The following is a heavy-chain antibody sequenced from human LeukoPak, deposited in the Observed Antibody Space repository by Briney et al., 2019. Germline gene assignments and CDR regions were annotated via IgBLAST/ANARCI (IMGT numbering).Heavy chain of an antibody. CDR2: IYSGGRT. CDR1: GFTVSSNY. J-gene: IGHJ4*02. V-gene: IGHV3-66*02. D-gene: IGHD2-2*01. CDR3: AREWDCSSTSCYSRGYFDY. Sequence: GGSLRLSCAASGFTVSSNYMSWVRQAPGKGLEWVSVIYSGGRTYYADSVKGRFTISRDNSKNTLYLQMNSLRAEDTAVYYCAREWDCSSTSCYSRGYFDYWGQGTLVTVSS.